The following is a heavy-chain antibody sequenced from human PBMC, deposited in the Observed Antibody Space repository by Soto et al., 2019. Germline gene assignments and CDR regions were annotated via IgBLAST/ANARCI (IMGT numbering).Heavy chain of an antibody. V-gene: IGHV4-30-4*01. Sequence: PSEPLSLTCGVSGASFSGGDYFWNWIRQPQGKGLEWIGYISYSGIAYYNPSLKSRLNISMDTSKNQFSLTLSSVTAADAAMYYCARGAQNYDLWSGPLWVFDPWGPGTQVTVSS. CDR2: ISYSGIA. D-gene: IGHD3-3*01. CDR1: GASFSGGDYF. J-gene: IGHJ5*02. CDR3: ARGAQNYDLWSGPLWVFDP.